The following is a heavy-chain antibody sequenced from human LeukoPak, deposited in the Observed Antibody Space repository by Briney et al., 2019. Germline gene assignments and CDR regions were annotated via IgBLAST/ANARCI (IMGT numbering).Heavy chain of an antibody. V-gene: IGHV3-64D*06. CDR1: GFTFNTYA. CDR3: VRYGNSCYDP. J-gene: IGHJ5*02. Sequence: AGGSLRLSCSASGFTFNTYAMHWVRQAPGKGLEYVSAVSTDGGGTYYADSVKGRFTIFRDNSKNALFLQMNSLRPEDTAVYYCVRYGNSCYDPWGQGTLVTVSS. D-gene: IGHD6-13*01. CDR2: VSTDGGGT.